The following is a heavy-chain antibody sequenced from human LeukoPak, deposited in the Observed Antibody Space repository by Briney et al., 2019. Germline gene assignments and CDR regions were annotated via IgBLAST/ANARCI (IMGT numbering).Heavy chain of an antibody. CDR2: INHSGST. Sequence: SEPLSLTCAVYGGSFSGYYWSWIRQPPGKGLEWIGEINHSGSTNYNPSLKSRVTISVDTSNNQFSLKLSSVTAADTAVYYRARAAAHEEKQWLVLEGGYYFDYWGQGTLVTVSS. V-gene: IGHV4-34*01. J-gene: IGHJ4*02. D-gene: IGHD6-19*01. CDR1: GGSFSGYY. CDR3: ARAAAHEEKQWLVLEGGYYFDY.